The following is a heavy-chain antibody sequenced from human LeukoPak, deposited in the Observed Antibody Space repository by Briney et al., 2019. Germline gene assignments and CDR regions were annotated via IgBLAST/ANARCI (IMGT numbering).Heavy chain of an antibody. Sequence: ASVKVSCKASGYTFTGYYMHWVRQAPGQGLEWMGRINPNSGGTNYAQKFQGRVTMTRDTSISTAYMELSRLRSDDTAVYYCARPQLVASSGWIYFDYWGRGTLVTVSS. D-gene: IGHD6-19*01. CDR1: GYTFTGYY. V-gene: IGHV1-2*06. CDR2: INPNSGGT. CDR3: ARPQLVASSGWIYFDY. J-gene: IGHJ4*02.